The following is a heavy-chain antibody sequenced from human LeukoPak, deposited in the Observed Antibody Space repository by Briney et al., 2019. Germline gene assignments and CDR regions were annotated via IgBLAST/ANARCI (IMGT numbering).Heavy chain of an antibody. CDR2: IRYDGSNK. Sequence: GGSLRLSCAASGFTFSSYSMNWVRQAPGKGLEWVAFIRYDGSNKYYADSVKGRFTISRDNAKNSLYLQMNSLRAEDTAVYYCARSAGWFDPWGQGTLVTVSS. V-gene: IGHV3-30*02. CDR1: GFTFSSYS. J-gene: IGHJ5*02. D-gene: IGHD6-13*01. CDR3: ARSAGWFDP.